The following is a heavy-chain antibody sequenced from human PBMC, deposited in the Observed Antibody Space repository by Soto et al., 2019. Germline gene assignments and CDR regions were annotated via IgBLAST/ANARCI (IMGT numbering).Heavy chain of an antibody. CDR3: ARDQYDSSGYYETFDY. V-gene: IGHV3-48*01. Sequence: GGSLRLSCAASGFTFSSYSMNWVRQAPGKGLEWVSYISSSSSTIYYADSVKGRFTISRDNAKNSLYLQMNSLRAEDTAVYYCARDQYDSSGYYETFDYWGPGTLVTVSS. CDR1: GFTFSSYS. D-gene: IGHD3-22*01. J-gene: IGHJ4*02. CDR2: ISSSSSTI.